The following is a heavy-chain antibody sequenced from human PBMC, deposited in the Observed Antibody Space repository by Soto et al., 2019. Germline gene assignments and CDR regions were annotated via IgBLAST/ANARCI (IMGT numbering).Heavy chain of an antibody. D-gene: IGHD3-3*01. CDR3: ARVREAHGVVTYGMDV. Sequence: VASVKVSCKASGGTFSSYAISWVRQAPGQGLEWMGGIIPIFGTANYAQKFQGRVTITADESTSTAYMELSSLRSEDTAVYYCARVREAHGVVTYGMDVWGQGTTVTVSS. J-gene: IGHJ6*02. CDR1: GGTFSSYA. CDR2: IIPIFGTA. V-gene: IGHV1-69*13.